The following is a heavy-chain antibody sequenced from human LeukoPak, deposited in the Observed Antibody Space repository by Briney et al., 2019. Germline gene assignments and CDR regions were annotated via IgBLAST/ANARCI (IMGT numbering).Heavy chain of an antibody. CDR3: ARDRFLEWLFDY. CDR1: GGTFSSYA. D-gene: IGHD3-3*01. J-gene: IGHJ4*02. CDR2: INPNSGGT. V-gene: IGHV1-2*02. Sequence: ASVKVSCKASGGTFSSYAISWVRQAPGQGLEWMGWINPNSGGTNYAQKFQGRVTMTRDTSISTAYMELSRLRSDDTAVYYCARDRFLEWLFDYWGQGTLVTVSS.